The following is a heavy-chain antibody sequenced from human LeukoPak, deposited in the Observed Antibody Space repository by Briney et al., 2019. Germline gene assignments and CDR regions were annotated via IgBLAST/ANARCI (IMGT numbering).Heavy chain of an antibody. J-gene: IGHJ4*02. D-gene: IGHD2-15*01. CDR3: AKDLAATSTTRFSYWDS. V-gene: IGHV3-23*01. CDR2: ISGSGDGT. CDR1: GITFNSYA. Sequence: GGSLRLSCAVSGITFNSYAMSWVRQAPGKGLEWVSAISGSGDGTYYADFVKGRFTISRDNSKNMLYLQMTSLRAEDTAPYYCAKDLAATSTTRFSYWDSWGQGTLVTVSS.